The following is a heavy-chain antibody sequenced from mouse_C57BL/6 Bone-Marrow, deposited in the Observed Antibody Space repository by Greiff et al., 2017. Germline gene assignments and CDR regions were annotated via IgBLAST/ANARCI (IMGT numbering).Heavy chain of an antibody. Sequence: VQLQQSGAELVRPGASVKLSCTASGFNIKDDYMHWVKQRPEQGLEWIGWIDPENGDTEYASKFQGKATITAHTSSNTAYLQLSSLTSEDTAVYYCTTSLIYYYGSSFAWFAYWGQGTLVTVSA. CDR3: TTSLIYYYGSSFAWFAY. CDR1: GFNIKDDY. J-gene: IGHJ3*01. V-gene: IGHV14-4*01. D-gene: IGHD1-1*01. CDR2: IDPENGDT.